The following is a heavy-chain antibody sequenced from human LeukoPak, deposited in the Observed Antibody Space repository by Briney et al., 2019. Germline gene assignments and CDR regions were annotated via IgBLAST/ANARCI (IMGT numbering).Heavy chain of an antibody. V-gene: IGHV4-34*01. CDR3: ARRIAAAGTGFEP. Sequence: KTSGTLSLTCAVYGGSFSGYYWSWIRQPPRKGLEWIGEINHSGSTNYNPSLKSRVTISVDTSKNQFSLKLSSVTAADTAVYYCARRIAAAGTGFEPWGQGTLVTVSS. J-gene: IGHJ5*02. D-gene: IGHD6-13*01. CDR1: GGSFSGYY. CDR2: INHSGST.